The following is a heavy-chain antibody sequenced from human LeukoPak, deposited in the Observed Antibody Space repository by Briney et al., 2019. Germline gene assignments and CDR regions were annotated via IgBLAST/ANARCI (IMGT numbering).Heavy chain of an antibody. V-gene: IGHV1-8*01. J-gene: IGHJ5*02. Sequence: ASVKVSCKASGYTSTSYDINWVRQATGQGLEWMGWMNPNSGDTGYAQKFQGRVTITADKSTSTAYMELSSLRSEDTAVYYCARDYHYYDSSGSNWFDPWGQGTLVTVSS. D-gene: IGHD3-22*01. CDR3: ARDYHYYDSSGSNWFDP. CDR1: GYTSTSYD. CDR2: MNPNSGDT.